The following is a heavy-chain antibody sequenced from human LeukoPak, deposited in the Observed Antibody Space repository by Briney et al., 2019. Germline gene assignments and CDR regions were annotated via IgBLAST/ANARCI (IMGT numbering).Heavy chain of an antibody. Sequence: GGSPKISCKGSGYSFTNYWIGWVRQLPGKGLEWMGTIYPGDYNTRYSPSFQGKVTISADKAITTVYLQWSRLKASDTDIYYCARGPYCSSTSCYSPYYSYYMVVLGKGSTLTVS. D-gene: IGHD2-2*01. CDR1: GYSFTNYW. V-gene: IGHV5-51*01. CDR2: IYPGDYNT. CDR3: ARGPYCSSTSCYSPYYSYYMVV. J-gene: IGHJ6*03.